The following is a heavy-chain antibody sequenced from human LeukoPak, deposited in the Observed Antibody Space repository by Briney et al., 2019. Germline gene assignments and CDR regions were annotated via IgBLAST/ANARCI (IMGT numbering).Heavy chain of an antibody. CDR1: GGSISSYY. CDR3: ARGDSGYCSGGSCLSDY. Sequence: SETLSLTCTVSGGSISSYYWSWIRQPPGKGLEWIGYIYYSGSTNYNPSLKSRVTISVDTSKNQFSLKLSSVTAADTAVYYCARGDSGYCSGGSCLSDYWGQGTLVTVSS. D-gene: IGHD2-15*01. CDR2: IYYSGST. J-gene: IGHJ4*02. V-gene: IGHV4-59*01.